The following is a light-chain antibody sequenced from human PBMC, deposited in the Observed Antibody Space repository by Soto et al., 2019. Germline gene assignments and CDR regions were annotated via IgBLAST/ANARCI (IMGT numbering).Light chain of an antibody. CDR1: QSVSSSY. Sequence: EIVLTQSPGTLSLSPGERATLSCRASQSVSSSYLAWYQQKPGQAPRLLIYGASNRATGIPARFSVSASGTATPLSHSRLERGDFAASSCQPYGPAALFGGGPKVDIQ. J-gene: IGKJ4*01. CDR2: GAS. CDR3: QPYGPAAL. V-gene: IGKV3-20*01.